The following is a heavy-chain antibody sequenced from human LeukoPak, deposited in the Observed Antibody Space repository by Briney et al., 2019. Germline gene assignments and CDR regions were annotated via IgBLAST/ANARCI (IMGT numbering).Heavy chain of an antibody. CDR2: INAGNGNT. V-gene: IGHV1-3*01. J-gene: IGHJ4*02. CDR3: ARGGGIAVAGTLRDY. Sequence: ASVKVSCKASGYTFTSYAMHWVRQAPGQRLEWMGWINAGNGNTKYSQKFQGRVTMTRDTSTSTVYMELSSLRSEDTAVYYCARGGGIAVAGTLRDYWGQGTLVTVSS. D-gene: IGHD6-19*01. CDR1: GYTFTSYA.